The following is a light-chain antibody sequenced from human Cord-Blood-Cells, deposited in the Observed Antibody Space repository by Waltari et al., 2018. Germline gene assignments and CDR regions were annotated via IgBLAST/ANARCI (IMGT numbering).Light chain of an antibody. CDR2: DVS. CDR1: SSDVGGYNS. J-gene: IGLJ1*01. CDR3: SSYTSSSTYV. V-gene: IGLV2-14*03. Sequence: QPALTQPASVSGSPGQSITISCTGTSSDVGGYNSVSWYQQHPGKAPKLMIYDVSNWPSGVSNRFSGSKSGNTASLTISGLQAEDEADYYCSSYTSSSTYVFGTGTKVTVL.